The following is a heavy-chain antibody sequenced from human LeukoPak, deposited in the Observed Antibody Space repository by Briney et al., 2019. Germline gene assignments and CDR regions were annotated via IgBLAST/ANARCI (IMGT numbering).Heavy chain of an antibody. Sequence: GGSLRLSCAASGFTFSSYGMSWVRQAPGKGLEWVSTISGSGVNRDYADSVKGRFTISRDNSKNTLYLQMNSLRAEDTAVYYCAKDHRAYCGGDCVDFDYWGQGTLVTVSS. CDR1: GFTFSSYG. CDR2: ISGSGVNR. CDR3: AKDHRAYCGGDCVDFDY. J-gene: IGHJ4*02. D-gene: IGHD2-21*02. V-gene: IGHV3-23*01.